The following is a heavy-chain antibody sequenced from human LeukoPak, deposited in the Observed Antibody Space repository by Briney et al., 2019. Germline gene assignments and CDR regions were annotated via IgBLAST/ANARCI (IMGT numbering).Heavy chain of an antibody. J-gene: IGHJ4*02. CDR1: GGSISSYY. CDR2: IYYSGTT. Sequence: SETLSLTCTVSGGSISSYYWSWIRQPPGKGLEWIGYIYYSGTTNYNPSLKSRVTISVVTSKNQFSLKLSSVTAADTAVYYCARGVYIAAAQYGYWGQGTLVTVSS. CDR3: ARGVYIAAAQYGY. V-gene: IGHV4-59*01. D-gene: IGHD6-13*01.